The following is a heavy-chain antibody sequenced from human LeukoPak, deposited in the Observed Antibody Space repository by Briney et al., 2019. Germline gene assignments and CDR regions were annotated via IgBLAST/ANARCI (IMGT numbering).Heavy chain of an antibody. CDR1: GGSISSFY. Sequence: SETLSHTCSVSGGSISSFYWTWIRQPPGKGLEWIGSIYYSGSADYNPSLKSRVTISVDTSKSQFSLRLSSVTAADTAVYFCARGVGATTQFDYWRQGTLGIVSS. CDR2: IYYSGSA. D-gene: IGHD1-26*01. CDR3: ARGVGATTQFDY. J-gene: IGHJ4*02. V-gene: IGHV4-59*08.